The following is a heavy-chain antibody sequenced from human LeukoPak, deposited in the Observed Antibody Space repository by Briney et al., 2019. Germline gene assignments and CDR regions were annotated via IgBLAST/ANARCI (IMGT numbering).Heavy chain of an antibody. V-gene: IGHV4-59*11. D-gene: IGHD4-17*01. J-gene: IGHJ3*02. CDR2: ISYIGST. CDR3: ARDLVTVTKGFDI. CDR1: DDSFSSHY. Sequence: SETLSLTCAVSDDSFSSHYWTWIRQPPGKGLEWIGYISYIGSTNYNPSLKSRVTISIDTSKNQFSLKLSSVTAADTAVDYCARDLVTVTKGFDIWGQGTMVSVSS.